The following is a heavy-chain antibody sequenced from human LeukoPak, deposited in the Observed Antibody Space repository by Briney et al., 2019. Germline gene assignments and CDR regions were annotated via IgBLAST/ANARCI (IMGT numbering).Heavy chain of an antibody. D-gene: IGHD2/OR15-2a*01. Sequence: GASVKVSCKTSGYSFSGHYIQWVRQAPGQGLEWMGWINPNTGATDSAQKFQGRVTMITDSSVNTAYMELHNLKSDDTAVYYCARGEPNFYENNRATDFWGQGTLVSVSS. CDR1: GYSFSGHY. J-gene: IGHJ4*02. CDR2: INPNTGAT. V-gene: IGHV1-2*02. CDR3: ARGEPNFYENNRATDF.